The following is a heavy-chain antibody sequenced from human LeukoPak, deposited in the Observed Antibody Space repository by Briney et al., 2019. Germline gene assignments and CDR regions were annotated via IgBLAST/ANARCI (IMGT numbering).Heavy chain of an antibody. CDR2: IYTSGST. V-gene: IGHV4-61*02. CDR3: ARASYGSGSYYLDY. D-gene: IGHD3-10*01. Sequence: SSETLSLTCTVSGGSISGGSYYWSWIRQPAGKGLEWIGRIYTSGSTNYNPSLKSRVTISVDTSKNQFSLKLSSVTAADTAVYYCARASYGSGSYYLDYWGQGTLVTVSS. CDR1: GGSISGGSYY. J-gene: IGHJ4*02.